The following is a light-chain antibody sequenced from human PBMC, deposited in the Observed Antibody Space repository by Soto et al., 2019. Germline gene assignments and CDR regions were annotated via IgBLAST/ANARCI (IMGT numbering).Light chain of an antibody. Sequence: DIQMTQSPSSLAASVGDRVTISCRASQGIANYLAWYQQKPGKVPKLLIYGASTLQSGVSSRFTGSGSGTDFTLTISSLQPEDVATYYCQKYNWFPFTFGHGTKVDIK. J-gene: IGKJ3*01. CDR3: QKYNWFPFT. CDR1: QGIANY. V-gene: IGKV1-27*01. CDR2: GAS.